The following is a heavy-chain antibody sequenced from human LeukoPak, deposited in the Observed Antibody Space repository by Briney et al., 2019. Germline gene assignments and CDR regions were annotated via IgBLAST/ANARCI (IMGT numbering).Heavy chain of an antibody. CDR2: IFYSRVT. CDR1: GASIRGYY. J-gene: IGHJ4*02. CDR3: ARGLKTHYYDSSGTKTGVDY. Sequence: PSETLSLTCTVSGASIRGYYWGWIRQPPGNGLECIGHIFYSRVTNYNPSLKSRVTISLDTSKNQVSLQLTSLTAADTAVYYCARGLKTHYYDSSGTKTGVDYWGQGTLVTVSS. D-gene: IGHD3-22*01. V-gene: IGHV4-59*01.